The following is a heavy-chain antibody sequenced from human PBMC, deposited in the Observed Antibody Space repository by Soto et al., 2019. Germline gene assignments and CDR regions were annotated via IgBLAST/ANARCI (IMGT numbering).Heavy chain of an antibody. CDR2: INQGGNEI. J-gene: IGHJ3*02. D-gene: IGHD1-26*01. CDR3: STEVGTTSVSGALNI. CDR1: GFSFRSFW. Sequence: DVQLVESGGGLVQPGGSLRVSCVTSGFSFRSFWMSWVRQGPGKGLEWVANINQGGNEINYADSVRGRFTISRDNAKNSLYLQMDSLRVADSAVYYCSTEVGTTSVSGALNIWGQGTEVSVSS. V-gene: IGHV3-7*03.